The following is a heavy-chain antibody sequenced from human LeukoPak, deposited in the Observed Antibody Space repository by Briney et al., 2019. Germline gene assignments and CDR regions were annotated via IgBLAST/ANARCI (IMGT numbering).Heavy chain of an antibody. CDR1: GFTFSSYA. V-gene: IGHV3-23*01. D-gene: IGHD6-19*01. J-gene: IGHJ4*02. CDR2: ISGSGGST. Sequence: PGGSLRLSCAASGFTFSSYAMSWVRQAPGKGLEWVSAISGSGGSTFYADSVKGRFTISRDNSKNTLYLQMNSLRAEDTAVYYCARYSSGWSPQRPSFFDYWGQGTLVTVSS. CDR3: ARYSSGWSPQRPSFFDY.